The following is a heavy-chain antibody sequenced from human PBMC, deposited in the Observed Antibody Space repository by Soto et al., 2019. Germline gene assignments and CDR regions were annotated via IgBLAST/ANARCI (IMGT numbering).Heavy chain of an antibody. CDR2: INHSGST. Sequence: PSETQSHTYAVYDGYFRGYYWSWIRQPPGKGLEWIGEINHSGSTNYNPSLKSRVTISVDTSKNQFSLKLSSVTAADTAVYYCARPRWTLRRPRPAQAFDIWGQGTMVTVSS. CDR1: DGYFRGYY. D-gene: IGHD2-2*01. J-gene: IGHJ3*02. V-gene: IGHV4-34*01. CDR3: ARPRWTLRRPRPAQAFDI.